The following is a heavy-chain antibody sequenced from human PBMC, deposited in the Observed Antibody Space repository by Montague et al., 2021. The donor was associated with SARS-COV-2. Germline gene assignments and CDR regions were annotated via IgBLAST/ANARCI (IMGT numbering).Heavy chain of an antibody. J-gene: IGHJ4*02. CDR2: IWYDGSNK. CDR1: GFTFSSYG. Sequence: SLRLSCAASGFTFSSYGMHWVRQAPGKGLEWVAVIWYDGSNKYYADSVKGRFTISRDNSKNSLYLQMNGLRAEDTALYYCARLLLWFGELLPGFDYWGQGTLVTVSS. V-gene: IGHV3-33*08. D-gene: IGHD3-10*01. CDR3: ARLLLWFGELLPGFDY.